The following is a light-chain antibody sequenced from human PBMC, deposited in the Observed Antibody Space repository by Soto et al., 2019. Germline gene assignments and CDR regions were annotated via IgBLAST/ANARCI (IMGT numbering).Light chain of an antibody. CDR3: SSYTSSSTLLYV. CDR2: DVS. J-gene: IGLJ1*01. Sequence: QSALTQPASVSGSPGQSITISCTGTSSDVGGYNYVSWYQQHPGKAPKLMIDDVSNRPSGVSNRFSGSKSGNTASLTISGLQAEDEADYYCSSYTSSSTLLYVVGTGTKLTVL. CDR1: SSDVGGYNY. V-gene: IGLV2-14*01.